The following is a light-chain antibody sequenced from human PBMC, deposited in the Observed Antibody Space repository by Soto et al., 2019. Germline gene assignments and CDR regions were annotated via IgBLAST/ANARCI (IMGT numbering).Light chain of an antibody. CDR1: QSISSW. CDR2: ATS. V-gene: IGKV1-12*01. J-gene: IGKJ4*01. Sequence: DIQMTQSPSTLSASVGDRVTMAFRVSQSISSWLAWYQQKPGKAPKLLIHATSGLQSGVPSRFSGSGSGTDFTLTISNLQSEDFATYYCQQANSFPLTFGGGTKVDI. CDR3: QQANSFPLT.